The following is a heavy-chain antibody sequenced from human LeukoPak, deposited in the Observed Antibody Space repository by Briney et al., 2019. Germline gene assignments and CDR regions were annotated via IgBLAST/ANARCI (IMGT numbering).Heavy chain of an antibody. J-gene: IGHJ3*02. CDR3: ARVVAGAWLQLPYDAFDI. CDR2: ISSSSNYI. Sequence: PGGSLRLSCAASGFTFISFSMNGVRQAPGKGLEWVSSISSSSNYIYYADSVKGRFPISRDNAKNSLYLQMNSRRAEDTAVYYCARVVAGAWLQLPYDAFDIWGQGTMVTVSS. V-gene: IGHV3-21*01. CDR1: GFTFISFS. D-gene: IGHD5-24*01.